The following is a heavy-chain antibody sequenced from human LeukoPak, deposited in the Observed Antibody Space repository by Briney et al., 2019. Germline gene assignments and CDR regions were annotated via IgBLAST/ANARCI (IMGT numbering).Heavy chain of an antibody. J-gene: IGHJ4*02. CDR2: IIPIFGTA. CDR3: ARDYSPTAMDPFDY. D-gene: IGHD5-18*01. Sequence: SVKVSCKASGGTFSSYAISWVRQAPGQGLEWMGGIIPIFGTANYAQKFQGRVTITADESTSTAYMELSSLSSEDTAVYYCARDYSPTAMDPFDYWGQRTLVTVSS. V-gene: IGHV1-69*13. CDR1: GGTFSSYA.